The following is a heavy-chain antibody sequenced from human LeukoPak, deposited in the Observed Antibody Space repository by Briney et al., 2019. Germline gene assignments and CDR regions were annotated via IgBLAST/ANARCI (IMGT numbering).Heavy chain of an antibody. Sequence: GGPLRLSCADSGVTFSRYWMHWVRQAPGKGLVWGSRINPGGTATTYADSVKGRFTISRDNAENTLYLQMNSLRAEDTAVYYCTRDTFGPNDYWGQGTLVTVSS. CDR2: INPGGTAT. J-gene: IGHJ4*02. CDR3: TRDTFGPNDY. V-gene: IGHV3-74*01. D-gene: IGHD3-10*01. CDR1: GVTFSRYW.